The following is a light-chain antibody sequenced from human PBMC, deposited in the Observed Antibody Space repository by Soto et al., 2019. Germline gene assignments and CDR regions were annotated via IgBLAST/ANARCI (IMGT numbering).Light chain of an antibody. CDR2: YDD. CDR3: AAWDDSLNEV. Sequence: QSVLTQPPSVSDAPRQRVTISCSGSSSNIGNNAVNWYQQLPGKAPKLLIYYDDLLPSGVSDRFSGSKSGTSASLAISGLQSEDEADYYCAAWDDSLNEVFGGGTKVTVL. J-gene: IGLJ2*01. CDR1: SSNIGNNA. V-gene: IGLV1-36*01.